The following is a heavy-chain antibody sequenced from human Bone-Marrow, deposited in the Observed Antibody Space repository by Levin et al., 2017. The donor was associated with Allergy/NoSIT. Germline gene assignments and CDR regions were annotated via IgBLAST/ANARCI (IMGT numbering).Heavy chain of an antibody. J-gene: IGHJ4*02. Sequence: GESLKISCAASGFTLSRHTMHWVRQAPGKGLEWVAALFYDGGSESYADSVKGRFIISRDISKSTLYLQMNSLRVEDTAVYYCAREGIEVPATGLDYWGQGVLVTVSS. V-gene: IGHV3-30-3*01. CDR3: AREGIEVPATGLDY. CDR1: GFTLSRHT. CDR2: LFYDGGSE. D-gene: IGHD3-22*01.